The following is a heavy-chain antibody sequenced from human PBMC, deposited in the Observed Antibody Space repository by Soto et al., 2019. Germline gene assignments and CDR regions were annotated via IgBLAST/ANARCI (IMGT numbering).Heavy chain of an antibody. CDR2: ISYDGSNK. Sequence: HPGGSLRLSCAASGFTFSSYGMHWVRQAPGKGLEWVAVISYDGSNKYYADSVKGRFTISRDNSKNTLYLQMNSLRAEDTAVYYCAKVLTYSPIVDYWGQGTLVTVSS. D-gene: IGHD2-21*01. V-gene: IGHV3-30*18. CDR1: GFTFSSYG. CDR3: AKVLTYSPIVDY. J-gene: IGHJ4*02.